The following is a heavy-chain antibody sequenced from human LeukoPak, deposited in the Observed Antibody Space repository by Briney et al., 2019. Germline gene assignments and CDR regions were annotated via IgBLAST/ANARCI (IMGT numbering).Heavy chain of an antibody. CDR3: ARDLVGATDGGY. CDR1: GYTFTSYG. CDR2: INPNSGGT. J-gene: IGHJ4*02. Sequence: GASVKVSCKASGYTFTSYGISWVRQAPGQGLEWMGWINPNSGGTNYAQKFQGRVTMTRDTSISTAYMELSRLRSDDTAVYYCARDLVGATDGGYWGQGTLVTVSS. V-gene: IGHV1-2*02. D-gene: IGHD1-26*01.